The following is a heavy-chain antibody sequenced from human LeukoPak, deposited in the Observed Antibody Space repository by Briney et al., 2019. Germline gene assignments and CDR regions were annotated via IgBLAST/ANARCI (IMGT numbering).Heavy chain of an antibody. Sequence: SQTLSLTCTVSGGSISSGGYYWSWIRQHPGKGLEWIGYIYYSGSTYYNPSLKSRVTISVDTSKNQFSLKLSSVTAADTAVYYCARIQGRLVVPAAKRRKDYYYGMDVWGQGTTVTVSS. CDR2: IYYSGST. CDR3: ARIQGRLVVPAAKRRKDYYYGMDV. J-gene: IGHJ6*02. CDR1: GGSISSGGYY. V-gene: IGHV4-31*03. D-gene: IGHD2-2*01.